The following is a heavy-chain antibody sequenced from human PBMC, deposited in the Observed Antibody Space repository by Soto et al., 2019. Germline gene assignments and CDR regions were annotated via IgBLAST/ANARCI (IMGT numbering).Heavy chain of an antibody. CDR3: TKGWMDF. CDR1: GFTFSSYT. J-gene: IGHJ4*02. D-gene: IGHD5-12*01. V-gene: IGHV3-48*01. Sequence: EVQLVDSGGALVQPGGSLRLSCAASGFTFSSYTMTWVRQAPGKGLEWVSSITSSGGAMYYADSVQGRFTVSRDNAKSSRYLQMNSLTAEGTAVYYCTKGWMDFWGEGSLVTVSS. CDR2: ITSSGGAM.